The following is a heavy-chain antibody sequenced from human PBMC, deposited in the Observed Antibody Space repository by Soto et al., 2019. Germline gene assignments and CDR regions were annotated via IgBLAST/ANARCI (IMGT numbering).Heavy chain of an antibody. Sequence: GGSLRLSCAASGFTFSSYGMNWVRQAPGKGLEWVSYISSSSSTIFYADSVKGRFTIFRDIAKNSLYLQMSSLRDEDTAVYYCARAENYYYGMDVWGQGTTVTVS. J-gene: IGHJ6*02. CDR3: ARAENYYYGMDV. CDR2: ISSSSSTI. CDR1: GFTFSSYG. V-gene: IGHV3-48*02.